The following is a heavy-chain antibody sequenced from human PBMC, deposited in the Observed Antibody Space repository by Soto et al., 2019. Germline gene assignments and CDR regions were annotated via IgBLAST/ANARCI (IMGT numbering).Heavy chain of an antibody. CDR1: GGTFSSYA. V-gene: IGHV1-69*01. CDR3: AKVYSSGSYYLPTYYDY. J-gene: IGHJ4*02. Sequence: QVQLVQSGAEVKKPGSSVKVSCKASGGTFSSYAISWVRQAPGQGLEWMGGIIPIFGTANYAQKFQGRVTITADESTSTAYMELSSLRSEDTAEYYCAKVYSSGSYYLPTYYDYWGQGTLVTVSS. CDR2: IIPIFGTA. D-gene: IGHD3-10*01.